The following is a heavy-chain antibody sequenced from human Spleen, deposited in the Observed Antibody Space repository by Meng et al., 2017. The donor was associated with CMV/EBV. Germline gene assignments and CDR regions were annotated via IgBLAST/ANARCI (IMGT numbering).Heavy chain of an antibody. CDR1: GFTFSTYT. CDR3: ARDWLEGYSSSWYGSWFDP. CDR2: ISYEGSRQ. Sequence: GESLKISCAASGFTFSTYTFHWVRQAPGKGLEWVALISYEGSRQYFADSVRGRFTVSRDNSKNTLYLQMNSLRAEDTAVYYCARDWLEGYSSSWYGSWFDPWGQGTLVTVSS. J-gene: IGHJ5*02. V-gene: IGHV3-30-3*01. D-gene: IGHD6-13*01.